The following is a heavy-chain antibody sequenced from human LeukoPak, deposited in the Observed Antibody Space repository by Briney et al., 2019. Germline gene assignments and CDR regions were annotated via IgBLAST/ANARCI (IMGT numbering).Heavy chain of an antibody. V-gene: IGHV4-31*03. CDR3: ARGGNRFGGFYFDY. Sequence: SETLSLTCTVPADSLSNGGHYWAWIRQLPGKGLESIGFIHHSGSSRHNPSLKDRVAISVDASRKQFALRLSSVTAADTAIYYCARGGNRFGGFYFDYWGQGIQVIVSS. D-gene: IGHD3-10*01. CDR1: ADSLSNGGHY. CDR2: IHHSGSS. J-gene: IGHJ4*02.